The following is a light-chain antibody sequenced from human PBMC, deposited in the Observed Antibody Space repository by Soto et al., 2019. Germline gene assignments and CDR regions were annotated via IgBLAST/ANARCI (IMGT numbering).Light chain of an antibody. V-gene: IGKV1-39*01. Sequence: DIQMTQYPSSLSASIGDRVTITCRASQTFNNYLNWYQQKPGGAPKLLIYTASSLQSGVPPTFSGSGSGTDFTLTISGLHPEDFATYYCQQHYNTPLTLGGGTKVDIK. CDR3: QQHYNTPLT. CDR2: TAS. CDR1: QTFNNY. J-gene: IGKJ4*01.